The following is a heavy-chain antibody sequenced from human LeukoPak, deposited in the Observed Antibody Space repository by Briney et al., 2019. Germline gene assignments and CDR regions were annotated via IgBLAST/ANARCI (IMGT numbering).Heavy chain of an antibody. CDR1: GFTFTSYS. V-gene: IGHV3-48*02. CDR2: ISSSSSTM. CDR3: AREIAVGAITNYY. Sequence: GGSLRLSCAASGFTFTSYSINWVRQAPGKGLEWVSYISSSSSTMYYAESVRGRFTISRDNAKTSLYLQMNSLRDEDTAVYYCAREIAVGAITNYYWGQGTLVTVSS. J-gene: IGHJ4*02. D-gene: IGHD1-26*01.